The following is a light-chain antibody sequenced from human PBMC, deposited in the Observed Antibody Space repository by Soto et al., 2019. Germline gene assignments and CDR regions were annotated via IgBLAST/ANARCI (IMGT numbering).Light chain of an antibody. CDR3: CSYAGSYNYV. Sequence: QSALTQPRSVSGSPGPSVTISCTGTSSDVGGYNYVSWYHQHPGKAPKLMIYDVSKRPSGVPDRFSGSKSGNTASLTISGLQAEDEADYYCCSYAGSYNYVFGTGTQLTVL. CDR1: SSDVGGYNY. J-gene: IGLJ1*01. CDR2: DVS. V-gene: IGLV2-11*01.